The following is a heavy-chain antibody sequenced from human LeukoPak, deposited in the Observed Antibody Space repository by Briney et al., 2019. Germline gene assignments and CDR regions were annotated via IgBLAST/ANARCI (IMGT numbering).Heavy chain of an antibody. CDR2: INPNSGGT. D-gene: IGHD6-19*01. Sequence: ASVNVSCKASGYTFTGYYMHWVRQAPGQGLEWMGRINPNSGGTNYAQKFQGRVTMTRDTSISTAYMELSRLRSDDTAVYYCARVPNNLPQWGSSWYYGVHSSGWYSLNYWGQGTLVTVSS. CDR1: GYTFTGYY. V-gene: IGHV1-2*06. J-gene: IGHJ4*02. CDR3: ARVPNNLPQWGSSWYYGVHSSGWYSLNY.